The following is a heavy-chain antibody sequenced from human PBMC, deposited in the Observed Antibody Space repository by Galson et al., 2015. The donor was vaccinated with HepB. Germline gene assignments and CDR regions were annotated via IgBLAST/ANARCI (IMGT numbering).Heavy chain of an antibody. Sequence: CAISGDSVSSNSAVWNWIRQSPSRGLEWLGRTYYRSKWYKDYALFVKSRITTNADTSRNQISLQLNSMTPEDTAVYYCAYGVDVWGQGTTVTVSS. V-gene: IGHV6-1*01. J-gene: IGHJ6*02. CDR3: AYGVDV. CDR2: TYYRSKWYK. CDR1: GDSVSSNSAV.